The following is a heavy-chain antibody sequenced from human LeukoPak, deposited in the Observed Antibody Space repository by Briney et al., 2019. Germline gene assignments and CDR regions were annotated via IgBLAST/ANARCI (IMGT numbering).Heavy chain of an antibody. CDR1: GGSISSYY. CDR2: IYYSGST. J-gene: IGHJ4*02. CDR3: ARGRSGWWFDY. D-gene: IGHD6-19*01. Sequence: SETLSLTCTVSGGSISSYYWSWIRQPPGNGLEWIGYIYYSGSTNYNPSLKSRVTISVDTSKNQFSLKLSSVTAADTAVYYCARGRSGWWFDYWGQGTLVTVST. V-gene: IGHV4-59*01.